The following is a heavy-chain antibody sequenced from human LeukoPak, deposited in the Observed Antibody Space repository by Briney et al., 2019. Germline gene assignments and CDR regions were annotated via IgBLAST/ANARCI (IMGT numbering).Heavy chain of an antibody. Sequence: ASVKVSCKASGGTFSSYAISWVRQAPGQGLEWMGRIIPILGIANYAQEFQGRVTITADKSTSTAYMELSSLRSEDTAVYYCARERAYYYDSSGYPRYYFDYWGQGTLVTVSS. CDR1: GGTFSSYA. CDR3: ARERAYYYDSSGYPRYYFDY. V-gene: IGHV1-69*04. CDR2: IIPILGIA. D-gene: IGHD3-22*01. J-gene: IGHJ4*02.